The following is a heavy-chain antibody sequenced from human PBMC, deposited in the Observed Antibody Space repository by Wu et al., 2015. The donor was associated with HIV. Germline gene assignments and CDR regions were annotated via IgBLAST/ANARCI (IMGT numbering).Heavy chain of an antibody. V-gene: IGHV1-69*13. CDR2: IIPIFGTA. D-gene: IGHD4-17*01. CDR1: GGTFSSYA. J-gene: IGHJ6*02. Sequence: QVQLVQSGAEVKKPGSSVKVSCKASGGTFSSYAISWVRQAPGQGLEWMGRIIPIFGTANYAQKFQGRVTITADESTSTAYMELSSLRSEDTAVYYCARQVDGDFPNYYYYGMDVWGQGTTVTVSS. CDR3: ARQVDGDFPNYYYYGMDV.